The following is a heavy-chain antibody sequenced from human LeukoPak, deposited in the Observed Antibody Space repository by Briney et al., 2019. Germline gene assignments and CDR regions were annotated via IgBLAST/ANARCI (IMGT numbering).Heavy chain of an antibody. J-gene: IGHJ6*02. CDR2: ISYDGSNK. CDR1: GFTFSSYG. D-gene: IGHD5-24*01. V-gene: IGHV3-30*18. CDR3: AKEATTQHYYYYGMDV. Sequence: GGSLRLSCAASGFTFSSYGMHWVRQAPGKGLEWVAVISYDGSNKYYADSVKGRFTISRDNSKNTLYLQMNSLRAEDTAMYYCAKEATTQHYYYYGMDVWGQGTTVTVSS.